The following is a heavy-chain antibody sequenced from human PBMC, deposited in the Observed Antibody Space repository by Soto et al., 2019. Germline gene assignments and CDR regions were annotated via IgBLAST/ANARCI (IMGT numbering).Heavy chain of an antibody. V-gene: IGHV4-59*11. D-gene: IGHD3-10*01. J-gene: IGHJ4*02. CDR3: AREYYGSGSYFFDY. CDR1: SGSISGHY. Sequence: YETLSLTCTVSSGSISGHYWSWIRQPPGKGPEWIGNVFYSGNTNYNPSLKSRVTISVDTSKNQFSLNLTSVTAADTAVYFCAREYYGSGSYFFDYWGQGKLVTVSS. CDR2: VFYSGNT.